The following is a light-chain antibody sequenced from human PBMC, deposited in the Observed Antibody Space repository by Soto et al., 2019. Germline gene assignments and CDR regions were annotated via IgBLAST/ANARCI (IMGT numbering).Light chain of an antibody. CDR3: GTWDGSLSADV. J-gene: IGLJ1*01. Sequence: QSVLTQPPSVSAAPGQRVTISCSGSSSNIGITSVSWYQQFPGAAPKLLIYQDDKRPSGIPDRFSGSKSVTSATLGITVLQTGDEADYYCGTWDGSLSADVFGTGTKLTVL. CDR1: SSNIGITS. V-gene: IGLV1-51*02. CDR2: QDD.